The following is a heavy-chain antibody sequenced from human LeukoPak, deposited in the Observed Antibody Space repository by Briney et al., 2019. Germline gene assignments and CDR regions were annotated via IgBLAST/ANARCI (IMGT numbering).Heavy chain of an antibody. Sequence: PSETLSLTCTVSGASIITYYWSWIRQPAGQGLEWIGRIYTSGSTNYNPSLKGRVTMSVDTSKNQFSLKMNSMTAADTAVYYCARDGGHCRGGTCYSVWIDPWGQGTLVTVSS. CDR2: IYTSGST. D-gene: IGHD2-15*01. CDR3: ARDGGHCRGGTCYSVWIDP. J-gene: IGHJ5*02. V-gene: IGHV4-4*07. CDR1: GASIITYY.